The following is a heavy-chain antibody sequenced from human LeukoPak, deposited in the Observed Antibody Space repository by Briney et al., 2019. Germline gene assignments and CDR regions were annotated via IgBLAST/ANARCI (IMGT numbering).Heavy chain of an antibody. V-gene: IGHV3-23*01. D-gene: IGHD6-13*01. CDR1: GFTFSGSA. CDR3: AKVAAAGPPHY. CDR2: ISGSGGST. J-gene: IGHJ4*02. Sequence: GGSLRLSCAASGFTFSGSAMHWVRQAPGKGLEWVSAISGSGGSTYYADSVKGRFTISRDNSKNTLYLQMNSLRAEDTAVYYCAKVAAAGPPHYWGQGTLVTVSS.